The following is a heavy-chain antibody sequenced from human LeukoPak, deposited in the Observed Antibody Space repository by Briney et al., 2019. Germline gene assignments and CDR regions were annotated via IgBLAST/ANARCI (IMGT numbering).Heavy chain of an antibody. CDR2: ISSSSSYI. Sequence: PGGSLRLSCAASGFTFSSYSMNWVRQAPGKGLEWVSSISSSSSYIYYADSVKGRFTISRDNAKNSLYLQMNSLRAEDTALYYCARDYYGSGSYRDAFDIWGQGTMVTVSS. CDR3: ARDYYGSGSYRDAFDI. V-gene: IGHV3-21*04. CDR1: GFTFSSYS. D-gene: IGHD3-10*01. J-gene: IGHJ3*02.